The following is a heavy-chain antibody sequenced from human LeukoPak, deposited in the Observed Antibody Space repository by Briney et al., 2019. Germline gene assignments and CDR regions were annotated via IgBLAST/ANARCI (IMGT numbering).Heavy chain of an antibody. CDR2: MSSDGNNK. Sequence: PGRSLRLSCAASGFTFSSDTMNWVRQAPGKGLEWVAVMSSDGNNKYYADSVKGRFTISRDNSKNTLYLDMNSLRAEDTAVYYSGRPDSGAWSHYFDIWGQGTKVTVSS. CDR3: GRPDSGAWSHYFDI. CDR1: GFTFSSDT. V-gene: IGHV3-30-3*01. J-gene: IGHJ3*02. D-gene: IGHD6-19*01.